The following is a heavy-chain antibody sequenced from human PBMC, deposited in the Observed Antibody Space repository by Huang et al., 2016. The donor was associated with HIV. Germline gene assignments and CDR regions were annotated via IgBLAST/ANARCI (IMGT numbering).Heavy chain of an antibody. J-gene: IGHJ4*02. V-gene: IGHV1-69*12. CDR2: MIPVFGTT. D-gene: IGHD3-22*01. CDR1: GGTFSNYG. Sequence: QVQLVQSGAEVKKPGSTVKVSCKASGGTFSNYGISWVRQAPGQGLEWMGGMIPVFGTTTYAQKVQGRVTVTADESTSTAYMELNSLRSEDTAVYYCARQLYDSTGYLLGARLLDWGQGTLVTVSS. CDR3: ARQLYDSTGYLLGARLLD.